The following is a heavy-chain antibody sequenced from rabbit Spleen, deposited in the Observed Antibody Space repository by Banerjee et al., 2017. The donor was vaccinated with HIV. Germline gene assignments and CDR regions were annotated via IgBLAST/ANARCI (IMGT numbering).Heavy chain of an antibody. V-gene: IGHV1S45*01. Sequence: QEQLVESGGGLVKPGASLTLTCTASGVSFSSSSYMCWVRQAPGKGLEWIGCINSSSGSTVYATWAKGRFTIYRASWTAVTLQMTSLTVADTATYFCARDTGSSFSSYGMDLWGPGTLVTVS. CDR3: ARDTGSSFSSYGMDL. D-gene: IGHD8-1*01. CDR1: GVSFSSSSY. CDR2: INSSSGST. J-gene: IGHJ6*01.